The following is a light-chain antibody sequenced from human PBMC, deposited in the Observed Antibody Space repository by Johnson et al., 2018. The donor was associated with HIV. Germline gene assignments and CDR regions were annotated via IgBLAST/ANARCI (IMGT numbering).Light chain of an antibody. V-gene: IGLV1-51*01. Sequence: QSVLTQPPSVSAAPGQKVTISCSGSTSNIGNNYVSWYQQLPGTAPKLLIYDNNKRPSGIPDRFSGSKSGTSATLAIPGLQTGVEADYYCGTWDTSLSVYVFGTGTKVTVL. CDR2: DNN. CDR1: TSNIGNNY. CDR3: GTWDTSLSVYV. J-gene: IGLJ1*01.